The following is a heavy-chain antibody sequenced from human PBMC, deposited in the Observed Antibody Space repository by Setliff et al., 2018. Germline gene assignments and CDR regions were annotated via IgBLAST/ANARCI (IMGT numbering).Heavy chain of an antibody. Sequence: SVKVSCKASGYTFTSYDINWVRQATGQGLEWMGWMNPNSGNTGYAQKFQGRVTMTRNTSISTAYMELSSLRSEDTAVYYCARGTAAGTHYYYGMDVWGQGTTVTVSS. D-gene: IGHD6-13*01. V-gene: IGHV1-8*01. CDR1: GYTFTSYD. CDR2: MNPNSGNT. CDR3: ARGTAAGTHYYYGMDV. J-gene: IGHJ6*02.